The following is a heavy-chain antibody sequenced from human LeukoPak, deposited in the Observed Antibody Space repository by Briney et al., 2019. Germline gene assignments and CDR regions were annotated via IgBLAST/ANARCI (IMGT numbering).Heavy chain of an antibody. CDR2: ISSSSSYI. J-gene: IGHJ4*02. CDR1: GFTFSSYS. Sequence: GGSPRLSCAASGFTFSSYSMNWVRQAPGKGLEWVSSISSSSSYIYYADSVKGRFTISRDNAKNSLSLQMNSLRAEDTAVYYCAIIVVVTAKGGIDYWGQGTLVTVSS. V-gene: IGHV3-21*01. CDR3: AIIVVVTAKGGIDY. D-gene: IGHD2-21*02.